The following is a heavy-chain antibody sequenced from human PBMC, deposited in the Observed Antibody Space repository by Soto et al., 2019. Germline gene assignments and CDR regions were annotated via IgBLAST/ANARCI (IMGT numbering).Heavy chain of an antibody. D-gene: IGHD1-26*01. Sequence: PGGSLRLSCAASGFTFSNYVMSWVRQAPGKGLEWVSSISNSGGGTYYADSVRGRFTISRDNSKNTLYLQMNSLRAEDTAVYYCAKVVELPYFDYWGQGTLVTVSS. CDR2: ISNSGGGT. J-gene: IGHJ4*02. CDR3: AKVVELPYFDY. CDR1: GFTFSNYV. V-gene: IGHV3-23*01.